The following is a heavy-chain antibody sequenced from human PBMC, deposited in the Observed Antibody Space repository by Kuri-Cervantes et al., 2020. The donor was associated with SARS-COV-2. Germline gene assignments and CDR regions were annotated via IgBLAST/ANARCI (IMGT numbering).Heavy chain of an antibody. CDR1: GGSFSGYH. V-gene: IGHV4-34*01. D-gene: IGHD5-24*01. CDR2: INHSGST. CDR3: GKVSWLQLWHRYSDS. J-gene: IGHJ4*02. Sequence: SETLSLTCAVYGGSFSGYHWSWIRQPPGKGLEWIGEINHSGSTNYNPSLKSRVTISLDTSSNQVSLRLTSATAADTAVYYCGKVSWLQLWHRYSDSWGQGTLVTVSS.